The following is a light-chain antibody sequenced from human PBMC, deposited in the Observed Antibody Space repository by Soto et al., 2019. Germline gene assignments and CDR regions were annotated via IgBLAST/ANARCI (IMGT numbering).Light chain of an antibody. J-gene: IGKJ4*01. Sequence: ELVLIQAPATLSLSPGESATLSCKASQSVSSNLAWYQQNPGQAPNLLIFDASKRATGIPARVSGSGSGTDVTLTISSLEPEDFAVYYCQHYNSWPLTFGGGTKVDIK. CDR1: QSVSSN. CDR3: QHYNSWPLT. V-gene: IGKV3-11*01. CDR2: DAS.